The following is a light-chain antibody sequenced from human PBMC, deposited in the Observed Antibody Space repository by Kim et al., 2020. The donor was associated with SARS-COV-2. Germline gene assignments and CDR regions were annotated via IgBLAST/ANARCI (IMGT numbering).Light chain of an antibody. Sequence: QKVNATCSGSSSNSGNNYVSWYQQIPGTAPKLLIYDNNKRPSGIPDRFSGSKSGTSATLGITGLQTGDEADYYCGTWDSSLSAVVFGGGTQLTVL. CDR3: GTWDSSLSAVV. CDR1: SSNSGNNY. J-gene: IGLJ2*01. CDR2: DNN. V-gene: IGLV1-51*01.